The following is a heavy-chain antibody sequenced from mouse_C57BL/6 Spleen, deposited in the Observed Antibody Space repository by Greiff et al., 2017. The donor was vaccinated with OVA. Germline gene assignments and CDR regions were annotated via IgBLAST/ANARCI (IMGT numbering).Heavy chain of an antibody. CDR3: ARDLDSSGYGFAY. J-gene: IGHJ3*01. Sequence: EVQRVESGGGLVKPGGSLKLSCAASGFTFSSYAMSWVRQTPEKRLEWVATISDGGSYTYYPDNVKGRFTISRDNAKNNLYLQMSHLKSEDTAMYYCARDLDSSGYGFAYWGQGTLVTVSA. D-gene: IGHD3-2*02. V-gene: IGHV5-4*01. CDR2: ISDGGSYT. CDR1: GFTFSSYA.